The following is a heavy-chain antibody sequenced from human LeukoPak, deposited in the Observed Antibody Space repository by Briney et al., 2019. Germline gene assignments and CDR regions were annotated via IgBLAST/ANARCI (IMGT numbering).Heavy chain of an antibody. Sequence: SGGSLRLSCAASGFIFSSYGMSWVRQAPGKGLEWVSGINWNGGSTGYADSVKGRFTISRDNAKNSLYLQMNSLRAEDTALYYCAKGDTTWELPHDYWGQGTLVTVSS. J-gene: IGHJ4*02. CDR3: AKGDTTWELPHDY. CDR2: INWNGGST. V-gene: IGHV3-20*04. CDR1: GFIFSSYG. D-gene: IGHD1-26*01.